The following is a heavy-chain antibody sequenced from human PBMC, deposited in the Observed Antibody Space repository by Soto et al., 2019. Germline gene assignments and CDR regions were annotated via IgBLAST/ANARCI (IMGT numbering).Heavy chain of an antibody. CDR1: GFTVSTDW. Sequence: EVQLVESGGGLVQPGGSPRLSCAASGFTVSTDWMYWVRQAPGKGLEWVSLIKSGGNTYYADSVEGRFTISRDNSKNTVYLQMNSLRAEDTAVYYCVRENYYYGMDVWGQGTTVTVSS. CDR2: IKSGGNT. V-gene: IGHV3-66*01. CDR3: VRENYYYGMDV. J-gene: IGHJ6*02.